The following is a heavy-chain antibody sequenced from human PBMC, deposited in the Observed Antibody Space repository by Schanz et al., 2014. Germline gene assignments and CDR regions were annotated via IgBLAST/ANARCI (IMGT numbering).Heavy chain of an antibody. J-gene: IGHJ4*02. CDR2: ISGSGNTI. Sequence: EVQLVESGGGLVKPGGSLTLSCAASGFSISDAWMHWVRQAPGQGLEWLSYISGSGNTIYYADSVKGRFAVSRDNVKNLLYLQMNSLRAEDTAIYYCADPDIVAPSGNWGQGTQVTVSS. V-gene: IGHV3-48*03. CDR3: ADPDIVAPSGN. D-gene: IGHD5-12*01. CDR1: GFSISDAW.